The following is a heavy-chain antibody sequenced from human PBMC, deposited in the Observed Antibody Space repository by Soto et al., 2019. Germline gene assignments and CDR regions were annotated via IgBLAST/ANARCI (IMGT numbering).Heavy chain of an antibody. CDR2: IFSGDNT. D-gene: IGHD2-8*02. Sequence: EVQLVESGGGLIKPGGSLRLSCAASGFTVSGNYITWVRQAPGKGLEWVSVIFSGDNTSYSDPVKGRFTISRDNSKNTVYLQMNRLRGDDTAVYFCATGLTLPVRPSFDTWGQGTLLTVSS. CDR1: GFTVSGNY. J-gene: IGHJ5*02. V-gene: IGHV3-53*01. CDR3: ATGLTLPVRPSFDT.